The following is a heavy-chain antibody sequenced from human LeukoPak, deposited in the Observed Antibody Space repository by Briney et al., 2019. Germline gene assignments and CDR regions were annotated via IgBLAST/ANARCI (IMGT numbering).Heavy chain of an antibody. CDR3: AGRPDTSMVPIFDY. J-gene: IGHJ4*02. D-gene: IGHD5-18*01. CDR1: GYTFTGYY. Sequence: GASVKVSCKASGYTFTGYYVHWVRQAPGQGLEWMGWINPTSGGTNYAQKFQGRVTMTGDTSISTAYMELSRLSSDDAAVYFCAGRPDTSMVPIFDYWGQGTLVTISS. CDR2: INPTSGGT. V-gene: IGHV1-2*02.